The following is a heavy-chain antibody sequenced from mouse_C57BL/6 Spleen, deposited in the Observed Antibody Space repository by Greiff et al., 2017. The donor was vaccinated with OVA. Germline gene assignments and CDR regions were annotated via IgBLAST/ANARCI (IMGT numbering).Heavy chain of an antibody. D-gene: IGHD4-1*01. CDR3: AFLTGKAMDY. V-gene: IGHV1-50*01. J-gene: IGHJ4*01. CDR1: GYTFTSYW. Sequence: VQLQQPGAELVKPGASVKLSCKASGYTFTSYWMQWVKQRPGQGLEWIGEIDPSDSYTNYNQKFKGKATLTVEQSSSKAYLPLSTLTSADSSVYSCAFLTGKAMDYWCQGPSVPVSS. CDR2: IDPSDSYT.